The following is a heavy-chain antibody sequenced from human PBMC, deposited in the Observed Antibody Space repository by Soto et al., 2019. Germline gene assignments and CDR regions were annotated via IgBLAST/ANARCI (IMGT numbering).Heavy chain of an antibody. CDR3: ARDWNSFSCYYYGMDV. D-gene: IGHD1-7*01. CDR2: ISAYNGNT. V-gene: IGHV1-18*01. Sequence: QVQLVQSGAEVKKPGASVKVSCKASGYTFTSYGVNWVRQAPGQGLEWMGWISAYNGNTNYAQKLQGRVTMTTDTSTSTAYMELRSLRSDDTAVYYCARDWNSFSCYYYGMDVWGQGTTVTVSS. J-gene: IGHJ6*02. CDR1: GYTFTSYG.